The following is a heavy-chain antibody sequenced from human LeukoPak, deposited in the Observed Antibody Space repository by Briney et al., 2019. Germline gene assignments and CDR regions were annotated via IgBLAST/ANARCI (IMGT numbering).Heavy chain of an antibody. CDR2: IYPGDSDI. Sequence: PVEAPKISCKGSGYTFISSWIGWVRQMPGKGVEWMGIIYPGDSDISYSPSCEGQVIISDDKSINTSYLQWSSLKAGHSGMYSCARKDGRPFDYWGQGDLVTVSS. CDR3: ARKDGRPFDY. CDR1: GYTFISSW. J-gene: IGHJ4*02. V-gene: IGHV5-51*01.